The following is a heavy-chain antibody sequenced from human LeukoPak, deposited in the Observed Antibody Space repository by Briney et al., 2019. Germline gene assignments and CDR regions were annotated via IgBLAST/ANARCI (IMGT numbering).Heavy chain of an antibody. Sequence: GGSLRLSCAASGFPFSSYSMSWVRQAPGKGLEWVSGIVGTTGTTYYADSVQGRFTISRDNSKNTLYLEMNSLTAEDTAVHFCVKDLSSWLPGVFDYWGQGTLVTVSS. CDR3: VKDLSSWLPGVFDY. J-gene: IGHJ4*02. CDR2: IVGTTGTT. V-gene: IGHV3-23*01. D-gene: IGHD6-13*01. CDR1: GFPFSSYS.